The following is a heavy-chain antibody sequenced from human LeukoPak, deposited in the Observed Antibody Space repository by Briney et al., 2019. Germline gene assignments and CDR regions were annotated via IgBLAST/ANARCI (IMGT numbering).Heavy chain of an antibody. CDR1: SGSISTSNYY. CDR3: ARGGRGSKTSNDY. V-gene: IGHV4-39*07. D-gene: IGHD3-10*01. Sequence: SSETLSLTCTVSSGSISTSNYYWGWVRQPPGKALEWIGNIFYSGSTYYSPSLKSRVTISLDTSRNQFSLKLSSVTAADTAVYYCARGGRGSKTSNDYWGQGTLVTVSS. J-gene: IGHJ4*02. CDR2: IFYSGST.